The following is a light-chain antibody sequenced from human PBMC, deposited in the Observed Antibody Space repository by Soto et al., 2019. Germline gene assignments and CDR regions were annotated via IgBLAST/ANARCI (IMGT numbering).Light chain of an antibody. CDR3: QQYYSTPVLT. Sequence: DIVMTQSPVSLSVSLGERATINCKSSQSVLYSSNNKNYLAWYQQKPGQPPKLLIYWASTRESGVPDRFSGSGSGTDFTLTISSLQAEDVAVYYCQQYYSTPVLTFGGGTKVEIK. V-gene: IGKV4-1*01. CDR2: WAS. CDR1: QSVLYSSNNKNY. J-gene: IGKJ4*01.